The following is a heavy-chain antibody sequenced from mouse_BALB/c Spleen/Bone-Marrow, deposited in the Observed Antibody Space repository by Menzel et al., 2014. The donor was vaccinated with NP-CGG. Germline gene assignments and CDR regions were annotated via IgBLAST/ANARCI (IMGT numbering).Heavy chain of an antibody. Sequence: EVKLVESGPGLVRPSQSLSLPCSVTGYSITSGYYWNWIRQFPGNKLEWMGYISYDGSNNYNPSLKNRISITRDTSKNQFFLKLNSVTTEDTATYYCASGYDFFDYWGQGTTLTVSS. J-gene: IGHJ2*01. CDR1: GYSITSGYY. CDR2: ISYDGSN. V-gene: IGHV3-6*02. CDR3: ASGYDFFDY. D-gene: IGHD2-2*01.